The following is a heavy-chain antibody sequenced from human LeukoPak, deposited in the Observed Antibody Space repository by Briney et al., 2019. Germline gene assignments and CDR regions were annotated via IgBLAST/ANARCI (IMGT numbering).Heavy chain of an antibody. D-gene: IGHD3-22*01. V-gene: IGHV3-74*01. CDR3: ARGSGYYSYDAFDI. Sequence: GGSLRLSCAASGFTFSSYWMHWVRQVPGKGLVWVSRINRDGSSTSYADSVKGRFTISRDNAKNTLYLQMNSLRAEDTAVYYCARGSGYYSYDAFDIWGQGTMVTVSP. CDR2: INRDGSST. J-gene: IGHJ3*02. CDR1: GFTFSSYW.